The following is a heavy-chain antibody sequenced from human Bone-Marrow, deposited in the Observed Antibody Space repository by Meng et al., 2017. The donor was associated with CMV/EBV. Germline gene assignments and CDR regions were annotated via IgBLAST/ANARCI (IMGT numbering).Heavy chain of an antibody. CDR1: GFTFSSYS. D-gene: IGHD3-3*01. CDR2: ISSSSSTI. V-gene: IGHV3-48*04. Sequence: GASLKISCAASGFTFSSYSMNWVRQAPGKGLEWVSYISSSSSTIYYADSVKGRFTISRDNAKNSLYLQMNSLRAEDTAVYYCARDLEAYDFWSGYNYYHYGMDVWGQGTTVTVSS. CDR3: ARDLEAYDFWSGYNYYHYGMDV. J-gene: IGHJ6*02.